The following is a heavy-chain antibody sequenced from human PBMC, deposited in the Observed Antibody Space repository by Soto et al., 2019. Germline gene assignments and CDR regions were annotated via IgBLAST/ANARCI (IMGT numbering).Heavy chain of an antibody. V-gene: IGHV3-21*01. CDR3: RGALYNVYGSSTSYSTRGSPGPGMDL. D-gene: IGHD2-2*02. J-gene: IGHJ6*02. Sequence: SAGSLRLSCAASGFTFSSYSMNWVRRAPGKGLEWVSSISSSSSYIYYADSVKGRFTISRDNAKNSLYLQMNSLRAEDTAVYYCRGALYNVYGSSTSYSTRGSPGPGMDLWGQGPTVSVSS. CDR2: ISSSSSYI. CDR1: GFTFSSYS.